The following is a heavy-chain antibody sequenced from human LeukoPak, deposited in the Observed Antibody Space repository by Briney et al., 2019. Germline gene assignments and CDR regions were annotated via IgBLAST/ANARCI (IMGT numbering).Heavy chain of an antibody. D-gene: IGHD2-2*01. Sequence: NPSETLSLTCTVSGGSISSGGYYWSWIRRHPGKGLEWIGYIYYSGSTYYNPSLKSRVTISVDTSKNQFSLKLSSVTAADTAVYYCARGIVVVPAARGNWFDPWGQGTLVTVSS. V-gene: IGHV4-31*03. CDR3: ARGIVVVPAARGNWFDP. CDR2: IYYSGST. J-gene: IGHJ5*02. CDR1: GGSISSGGYY.